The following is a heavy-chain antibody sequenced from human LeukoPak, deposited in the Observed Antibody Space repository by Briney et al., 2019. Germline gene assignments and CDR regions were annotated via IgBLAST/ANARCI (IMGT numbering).Heavy chain of an antibody. Sequence: SETLSLTCTVSGGSISSYHWSWIRQPPGKGLEWIGYIYYSGSTNYNPSLKSRVTISVDTSKNQFSLKLSSVTAADTAVYYCARVSSSGSLVPWGQGTLVTVSS. CDR3: ARVSSSGSLVP. CDR2: IYYSGST. V-gene: IGHV4-59*01. J-gene: IGHJ5*02. CDR1: GGSISSYH. D-gene: IGHD6-19*01.